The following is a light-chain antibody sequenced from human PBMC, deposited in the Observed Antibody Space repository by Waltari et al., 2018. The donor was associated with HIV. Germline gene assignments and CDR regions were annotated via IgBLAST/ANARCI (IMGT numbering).Light chain of an antibody. CDR1: QTITSNY. V-gene: IGKV3-20*01. CDR3: HQYGETSYT. Sequence: IVLRQSPGTLSLSPGERVRLSCRASQTITSNYLAWFQQKPGQAPRLLIYGASNRATGIPDRFRGSGSGTDFTLTISRLEPEDFAVYYCHQYGETSYTFGQGTKLEIK. J-gene: IGKJ2*01. CDR2: GAS.